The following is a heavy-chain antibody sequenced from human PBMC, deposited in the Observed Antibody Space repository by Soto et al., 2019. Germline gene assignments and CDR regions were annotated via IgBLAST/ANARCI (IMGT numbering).Heavy chain of an antibody. J-gene: IGHJ4*02. CDR3: ARHQRDDTSRKIDC. D-gene: IGHD3-22*01. CDR2: INPADSDI. Sequence: GESPKISCQGSGYSFTSNWIGWVRQMPGKGLEWMGIINPADSDIKYSPSFQGQVTISVDKSSGTAYLQWSSLKASDTAMYYCARHQRDDTSRKIDCWGQGTLVTVSS. CDR1: GYSFTSNW. V-gene: IGHV5-51*01.